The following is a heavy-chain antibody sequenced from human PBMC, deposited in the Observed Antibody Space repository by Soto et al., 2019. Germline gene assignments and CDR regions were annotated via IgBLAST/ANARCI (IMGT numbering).Heavy chain of an antibody. CDR3: ASPGRVGVGAMRVSYAMDV. J-gene: IGHJ6*02. Sequence: SETLSLTCTVSGGAISSSSYYWGWIRQPPGTGLEWIGSVYYSGSTYYSPSLKSRVTISVDTSKNQLSLKLSSVTAADTAGHYRASPGRVGVGAMRVSYAMDVWRQGTTVTVAS. CDR2: VYYSGST. CDR1: GGAISSSSYY. V-gene: IGHV4-39*01. D-gene: IGHD3-10*01.